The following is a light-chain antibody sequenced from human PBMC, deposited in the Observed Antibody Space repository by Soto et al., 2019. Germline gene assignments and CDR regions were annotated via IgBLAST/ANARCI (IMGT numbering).Light chain of an antibody. CDR1: SSNIGAGYD. Sequence: QSVLTQPPSVSGAPGQRVTISCTGSSSNIGAGYDVHWYQQPPGTAPKLLIYDNNNRPSGVPDRFSGSKSCTSASLAIAGLQAEDEGAYYCQPYDSNLSGDVVFGGGTKLTVL. J-gene: IGLJ2*01. CDR3: QPYDSNLSGDVV. CDR2: DNN. V-gene: IGLV1-40*01.